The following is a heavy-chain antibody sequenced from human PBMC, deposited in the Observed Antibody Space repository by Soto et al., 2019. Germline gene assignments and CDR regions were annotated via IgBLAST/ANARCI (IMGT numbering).Heavy chain of an antibody. D-gene: IGHD2-15*01. CDR3: ASGGKSGWFDP. CDR1: GDSISSGGFY. J-gene: IGHJ5*02. V-gene: IGHV4-31*03. Sequence: QVQLQESGPGLVKPSQTLSLTCTVSGDSISSGGFYWAWIRQHPGKGLEWVGYIYYSGSPYYNPSLKSRVAISLDTSNNQFSLKLSSVTAADTAMYYCASGGKSGWFDPWGQGTLVTVSS. CDR2: IYYSGSP.